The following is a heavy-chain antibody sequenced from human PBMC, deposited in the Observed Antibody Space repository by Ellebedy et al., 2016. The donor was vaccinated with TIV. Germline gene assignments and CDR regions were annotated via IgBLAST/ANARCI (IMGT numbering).Heavy chain of an antibody. CDR2: IYYSGST. CDR3: ARGSYDQYYYYGMDV. Sequence: SETLSLTCTVSGGSISSYYWSWIRQPPGKGLEWIGYIYYSGSTNYNPSLKSRVTISVDTSKNQFSLKLSSVTAADTAVYYCARGSYDQYYYYGMDVWGQGTTVTVSS. J-gene: IGHJ6*02. V-gene: IGHV4-59*01. D-gene: IGHD5-12*01. CDR1: GGSISSYY.